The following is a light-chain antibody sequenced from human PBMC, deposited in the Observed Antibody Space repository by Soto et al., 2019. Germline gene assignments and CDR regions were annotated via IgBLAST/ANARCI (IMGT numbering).Light chain of an antibody. V-gene: IGLV2-14*02. CDR3: SSYTDSSTV. Sequence: QSALTQPASVSGSPGQSITISCTGTSSDIGSYNFVSWYQQRPGRAPKLMIFEVTTRPSGVSNRFSGSKSGNTASLTISGLQAEDEADYYCSSYTDSSTVFGGGTKVTVL. CDR1: SSDIGSYNF. CDR2: EVT. J-gene: IGLJ3*02.